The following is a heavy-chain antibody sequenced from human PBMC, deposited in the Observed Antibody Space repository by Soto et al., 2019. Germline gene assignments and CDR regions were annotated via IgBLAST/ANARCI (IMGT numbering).Heavy chain of an antibody. V-gene: IGHV3-33*01. Sequence: QVQLVESGGGVVQPGRSLRLSCAASGFTFSSYGMHWVRQAPGKGLEWVAVIWYDGSNKYYADSVKGRFTISRDNSKNALYLPMNSLRAEDTAVYYCARAYCSGGSCYPGYYYYGMDVWGQGTTVTVSS. CDR3: ARAYCSGGSCYPGYYYYGMDV. CDR2: IWYDGSNK. CDR1: GFTFSSYG. D-gene: IGHD2-15*01. J-gene: IGHJ6*02.